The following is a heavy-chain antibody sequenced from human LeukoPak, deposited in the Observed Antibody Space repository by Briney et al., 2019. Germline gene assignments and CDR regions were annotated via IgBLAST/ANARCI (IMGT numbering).Heavy chain of an antibody. D-gene: IGHD6-19*01. CDR2: ISWNSGSI. J-gene: IGHJ4*02. V-gene: IGHV3-9*01. CDR1: GFTFDDYA. Sequence: GRSLRLSCAASGFTFDDYAMHWVRQAPGKGLEWVSGISWNSGSIGYADSVKGRFTISRDNAKNSLYLQMNSLRAEDTALYYCAKDQALYSSGWYYFDYWGQGTLVTVSS. CDR3: AKDQALYSSGWYYFDY.